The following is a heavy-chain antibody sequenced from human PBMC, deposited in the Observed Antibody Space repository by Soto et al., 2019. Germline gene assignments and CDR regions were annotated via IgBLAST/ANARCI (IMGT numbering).Heavy chain of an antibody. V-gene: IGHV4-30-4*01. J-gene: IGHJ5*02. Sequence: KTSETLSLTCTVSGGSISSGDYYWSWIRQPPGKGLEWIGYIYYSGSTYYNPSLKSRVTISVDTSKNQFSLKLSSVTAADTAVYYCARVVASRRGWFDPWGQGTLVTSPQ. CDR3: ARVVASRRGWFDP. CDR2: IYYSGST. D-gene: IGHD2-15*01. CDR1: GGSISSGDYY.